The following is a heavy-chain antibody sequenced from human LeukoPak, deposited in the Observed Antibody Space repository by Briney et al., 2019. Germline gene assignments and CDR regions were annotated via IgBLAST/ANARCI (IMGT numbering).Heavy chain of an antibody. CDR1: GFTFGDYA. Sequence: GGSLRLSCTASGFTFGDYAMSWFHQAPGKGLEWVGFIRSKAYGGTTEYAASVKGRFTISRDDSKSIAYLQMNSLKTEDTAVYYCTRDPEKDIVLMVYATAGYWGQGTLVTVSS. CDR3: TRDPEKDIVLMVYATAGY. J-gene: IGHJ4*02. CDR2: IRSKAYGGTT. D-gene: IGHD2-8*01. V-gene: IGHV3-49*03.